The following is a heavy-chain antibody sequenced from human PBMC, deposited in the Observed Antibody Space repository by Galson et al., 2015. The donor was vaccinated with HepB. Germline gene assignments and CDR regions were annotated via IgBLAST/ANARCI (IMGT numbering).Heavy chain of an antibody. CDR3: AKADLYFSGWYHY. CDR1: GFTFSSYA. V-gene: IGHV3-23*01. D-gene: IGHD6-13*01. J-gene: IGHJ4*02. Sequence: SLRLSCAASGFTFSSYAMSWVRQAPGKGLEWVSAISGSGGSTYYADSVKGRVTISRDNSKNTLYLQMNSLRAKDTAVYYCAKADLYFSGWYHYWGQGTLVTASS. CDR2: ISGSGGST.